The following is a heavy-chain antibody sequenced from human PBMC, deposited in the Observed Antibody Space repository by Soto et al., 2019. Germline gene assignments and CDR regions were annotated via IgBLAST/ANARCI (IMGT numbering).Heavy chain of an antibody. CDR1: GGSISSGGYS. CDR3: ARAKRQPSFFTAMVNGAFDI. V-gene: IGHV4-30-2*01. D-gene: IGHD5-18*01. J-gene: IGHJ3*02. CDR2: IHHSGST. Sequence: SETLSLTCAVSGGSISSGGYSWSWIRPPPGKGLEWIGYIHHSGSTYYNPPLKSRVTISVDRSKNQFSLKLSSVTAADTAEYYCARAKRQPSFFTAMVNGAFDIWGQGTMVTVSS.